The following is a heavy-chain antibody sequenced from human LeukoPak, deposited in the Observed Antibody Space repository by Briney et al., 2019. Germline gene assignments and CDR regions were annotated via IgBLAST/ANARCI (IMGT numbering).Heavy chain of an antibody. CDR2: IYHSGST. V-gene: IGHV4-38-2*02. CDR1: GYSISSGYY. D-gene: IGHD6-19*01. J-gene: IGHJ4*02. Sequence: SETLSLTCAVSGYSISSGYYWGWIRQPPGKGLEWIGSIYHSGSTYYNPSLKSRVTISVDTSKNQFSLKLGSVTAADTAVYYCARDEAVAVDYWGQGTLVTVSS. CDR3: ARDEAVAVDY.